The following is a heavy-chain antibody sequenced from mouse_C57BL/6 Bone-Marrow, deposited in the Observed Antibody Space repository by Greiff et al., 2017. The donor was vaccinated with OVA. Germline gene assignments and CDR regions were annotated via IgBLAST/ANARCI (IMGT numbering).Heavy chain of an antibody. V-gene: IGHV1-26*01. Sequence: EVQLQQSGPELVKPGASVKISCKASGYTFTDYYMNWVKQSHGKSLEWIGDITPNNGGTSYNQKFKGKATLTVDKSSSTAYMELRSLTSEDSAVYYCARRDGYYLFWYAMDYWGQGTSVTVSS. J-gene: IGHJ4*01. CDR2: ITPNNGGT. D-gene: IGHD2-3*01. CDR3: ARRDGYYLFWYAMDY. CDR1: GYTFTDYY.